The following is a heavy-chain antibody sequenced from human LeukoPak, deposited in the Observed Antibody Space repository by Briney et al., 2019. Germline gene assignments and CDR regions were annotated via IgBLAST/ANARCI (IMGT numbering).Heavy chain of an antibody. D-gene: IGHD3-9*01. CDR2: IYTSGST. J-gene: IGHJ4*02. V-gene: IGHV4-4*07. Sequence: PSETLSLTCAVYGGSFSGYYWSWIRQPAGKGLEWIGRIYTSGSTNYNPSLKSRVTMSVDTSKNQFSLKLSSVTAADTAVYYCAREGPDYDILTGYYFGFDYWGQGTLVTVSS. CDR3: AREGPDYDILTGYYFGFDY. CDR1: GGSFSGYY.